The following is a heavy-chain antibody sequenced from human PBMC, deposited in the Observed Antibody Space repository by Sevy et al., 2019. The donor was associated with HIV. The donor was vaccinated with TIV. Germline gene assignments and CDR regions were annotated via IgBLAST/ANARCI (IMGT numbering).Heavy chain of an antibody. Sequence: GGSLRLSCTASGFTFSSYWMHWVRQAPGKGLVWVSHINSDGSKTGYAYSVKGRFTISRDNAKNTLYLQMNSLRAEDTAVYYCARDKSATAVDYWGQGTLVTVSS. CDR3: ARDKSATAVDY. J-gene: IGHJ4*02. D-gene: IGHD6-25*01. CDR1: GFTFSSYW. CDR2: INSDGSKT. V-gene: IGHV3-74*01.